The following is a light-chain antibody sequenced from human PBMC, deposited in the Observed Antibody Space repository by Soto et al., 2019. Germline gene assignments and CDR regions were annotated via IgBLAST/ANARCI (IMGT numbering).Light chain of an antibody. Sequence: EIVLTQSPGTLSLSPGERATLSCRASQSVSSSYLAWYQQKPGQAPRLLVYAASSRATGIPDRFSGSGSGTDFTRTISRLAPEDFAVYSCQQYGSPLFTFGPGTKVDIK. V-gene: IGKV3-20*01. CDR2: AAS. CDR1: QSVSSSY. CDR3: QQYGSPLFT. J-gene: IGKJ3*01.